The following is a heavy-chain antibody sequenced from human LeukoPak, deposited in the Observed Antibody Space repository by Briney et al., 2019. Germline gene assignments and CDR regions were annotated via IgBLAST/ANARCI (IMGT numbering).Heavy chain of an antibody. D-gene: IGHD2-15*01. V-gene: IGHV4-34*01. J-gene: IGHJ5*02. CDR3: ARGLNVVVAATYWFDP. CDR1: GGSFSGYY. CDR2: INHSGST. Sequence: SETLSLTCAVYGGSFSGYYWSWIRQPPGKGLEWIGEINHSGSTNYNPSLKSRVTISVDTFKNQFSLKLSSVTAADTAVYYCARGLNVVVAATYWFDPWGQGTLVTVSS.